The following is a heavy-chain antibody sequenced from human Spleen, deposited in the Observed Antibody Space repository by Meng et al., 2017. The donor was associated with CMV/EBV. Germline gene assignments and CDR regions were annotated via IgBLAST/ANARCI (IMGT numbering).Heavy chain of an antibody. CDR1: EFTFSNYA. CDR3: AKKLAGPTYFFDY. J-gene: IGHJ4*02. V-gene: IGHV3-23*01. D-gene: IGHD6-19*01. CDR2: ITASGGST. Sequence: GESLKISCAASEFTFSNYAMSWVRQAPGRGLAWVSAITASGGSTYYADSVQGRFTVSRDNSKNTLYLQMNSLRVEDTALYYCAKKLAGPTYFFDYWGQGTLVTVSS.